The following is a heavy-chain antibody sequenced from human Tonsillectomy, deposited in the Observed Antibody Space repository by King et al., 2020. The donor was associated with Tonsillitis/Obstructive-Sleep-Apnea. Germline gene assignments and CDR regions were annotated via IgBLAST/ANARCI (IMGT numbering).Heavy chain of an antibody. Sequence: VQLVESGGGLVKPGGSLRLSCAASGFTFSSYSMNWVRQAPGKGLEWVSSISSSGSYIHYADSVKGRFTISRDNAKNSLYLQMNSLRADDTAVYYCAGDPTVVVVAATPYFDYWGQGTLVTVSS. CDR2: ISSSGSYI. D-gene: IGHD2-15*01. CDR1: GFTFSSYS. V-gene: IGHV3-21*01. CDR3: AGDPTVVVVAATPYFDY. J-gene: IGHJ4*02.